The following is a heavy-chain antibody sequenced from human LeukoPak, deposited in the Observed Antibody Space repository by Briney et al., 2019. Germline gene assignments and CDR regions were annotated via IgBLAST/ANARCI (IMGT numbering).Heavy chain of an antibody. CDR1: GASVSSYY. CDR3: ARGTAGGVGATRFDY. J-gene: IGHJ4*02. V-gene: IGHV4-4*07. D-gene: IGHD1-26*01. Sequence: PSETLSLTCTVSGASVSSYYWIWIRQPAGRGLEWIGRIDASGSTNYNPSLKSRVTMSVDSSKNQFSLKVSSVTAADTAVYYCARGTAGGVGATRFDYWGQGTLVTVSS. CDR2: IDASGST.